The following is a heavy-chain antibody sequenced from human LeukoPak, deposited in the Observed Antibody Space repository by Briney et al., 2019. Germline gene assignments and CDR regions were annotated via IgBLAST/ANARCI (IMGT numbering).Heavy chain of an antibody. CDR2: ISYDEKNM. CDR3: KNGYSSGWYMYYFDY. Sequence: GGSLRLSCAASGLNFATSGMHWVRQAPGKGLGWVAVISYDEKNMYYADSVRGRFTVSRDNSMNTLYLQMNSLRTEDTAVYYAKNGYSSGWYMYYFDYWGQGTLVAVTS. V-gene: IGHV3-30*18. CDR1: GLNFATSG. J-gene: IGHJ4*02. D-gene: IGHD6-19*01.